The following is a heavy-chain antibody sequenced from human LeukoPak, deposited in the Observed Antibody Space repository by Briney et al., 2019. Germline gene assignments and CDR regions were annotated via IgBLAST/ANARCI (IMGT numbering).Heavy chain of an antibody. CDR1: GFTFGDYA. J-gene: IGHJ4*02. V-gene: IGHV3-9*03. CDR3: AKGKWLSESYFDY. Sequence: GGSLRLSCAASGFTFGDYAMHWVRQAPGKGLEWVSGISWNSGSVGYADSVKGRFTISRDNTKNSLYLQMNSLRAEDMALYYCAKGKWLSESYFDYWGQGTLVTVSS. D-gene: IGHD3-22*01. CDR2: ISWNSGSV.